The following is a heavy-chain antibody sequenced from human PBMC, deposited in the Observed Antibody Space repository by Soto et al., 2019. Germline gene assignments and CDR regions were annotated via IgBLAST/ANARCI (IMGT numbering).Heavy chain of an antibody. CDR3: ARSMHYSDGSNYSPFDY. CDR2: ISYSGST. D-gene: IGHD3-22*01. V-gene: IGHV4-39*07. CDR1: GGSISTSTYY. Sequence: SETLSLTCTVSGGSISTSTYYWGWVRQPPGKGLEWIGTISYSGSTNYNPSLKSRVTISIDASKNQFSLRLSSVTAADTAVYYCARSMHYSDGSNYSPFDYWGQGTLVTAPQ. J-gene: IGHJ4*02.